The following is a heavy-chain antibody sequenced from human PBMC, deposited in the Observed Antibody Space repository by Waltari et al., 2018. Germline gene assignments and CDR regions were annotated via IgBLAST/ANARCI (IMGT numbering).Heavy chain of an antibody. J-gene: IGHJ4*02. CDR3: AGSREMATIKFDY. D-gene: IGHD5-12*01. CDR1: GGTFSSYA. V-gene: IGHV1-69*12. CDR2: IIPIFGTA. Sequence: QVQLVQSGAEVKKPGSSVKVSCKASGGTFSSYAISGVRQAPGQGLEWMGGIIPIFGTANYAQKCQGRVTITADESTSTAYMELSSLRSEDTAVYYCAGSREMATIKFDYWGQGTLVTVSS.